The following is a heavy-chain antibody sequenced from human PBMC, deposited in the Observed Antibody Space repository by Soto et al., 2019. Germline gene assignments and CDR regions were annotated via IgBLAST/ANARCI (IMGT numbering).Heavy chain of an antibody. CDR2: INNDGSST. D-gene: IGHD2-21*01. Sequence: VGSLRLSCAASGFTFSSYWMHWVRQSPGKGLVWVSRINNDGSSTSYADSVKGRFTISRDNAKSTLYLQMSSLRAEDTAVYYCARDPLIGDTDYGLDVWGQGTTVTVSS. V-gene: IGHV3-74*01. CDR3: ARDPLIGDTDYGLDV. J-gene: IGHJ6*02. CDR1: GFTFSSYW.